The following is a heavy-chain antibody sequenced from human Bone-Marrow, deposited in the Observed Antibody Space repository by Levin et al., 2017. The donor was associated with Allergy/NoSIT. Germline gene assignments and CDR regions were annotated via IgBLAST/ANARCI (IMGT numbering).Heavy chain of an antibody. J-gene: IGHJ4*02. CDR2: INPSGGST. V-gene: IGHV1-46*01. CDR3: ARSPYSYGQFDY. Sequence: GESLKISCKASGYTFTSYYMHWVRQAPGQGLEWMGIINPSGGSTSYAQKFQGRVTMTRDTSTSTVYMELSSLRSEDTAVYYCARSPYSYGQFDYWGQGTLVTVSS. D-gene: IGHD5-18*01. CDR1: GYTFTSYY.